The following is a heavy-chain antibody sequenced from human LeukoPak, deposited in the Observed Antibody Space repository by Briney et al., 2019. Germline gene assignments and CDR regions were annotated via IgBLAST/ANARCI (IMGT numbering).Heavy chain of an antibody. Sequence: PPASVKVSCKASGGTFSSYAISWVRQAPGQGLEWMGGIIPIFGTANYAQKFQGRVTITADESTSTAYMELSSLRSEDTAVYYCARDVSGYYPPAGVVQHWGQGTLVTVSS. CDR2: IIPIFGTA. CDR3: ARDVSGYYPPAGVVQH. CDR1: GGTFSSYA. J-gene: IGHJ1*01. D-gene: IGHD3-22*01. V-gene: IGHV1-69*13.